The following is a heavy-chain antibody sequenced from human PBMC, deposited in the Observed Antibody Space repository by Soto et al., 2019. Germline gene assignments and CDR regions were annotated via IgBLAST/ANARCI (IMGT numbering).Heavy chain of an antibody. J-gene: IGHJ4*02. CDR2: IYYSGDT. Sequence: QLQLQQSGPGLVKPSETLSLTCTVSGGSIGSDHYYWGWIRQSPGKGLEWIASIYYSGDTYFNPSLRSRVSISVDTSKNQFSLNVNSMTAADTAIYFCASHRIVVVVSSSPSAFDSWAQGTLVTVSS. V-gene: IGHV4-39*01. D-gene: IGHD2-15*01. CDR1: GGSIGSDHYY. CDR3: ASHRIVVVVSSSPSAFDS.